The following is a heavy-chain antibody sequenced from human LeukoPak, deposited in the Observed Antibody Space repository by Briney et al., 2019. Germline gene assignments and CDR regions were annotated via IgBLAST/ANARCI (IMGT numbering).Heavy chain of an antibody. Sequence: GGSLRLSCAASRFTFSTYSLNWVRQAPGKGLEWVSYISSSSSTIYYADSVKGRFTISRENAKNSLYLQMNSLRAGDTAVYYCARVAKERVGGVYYFDYWGQGTLVTVSS. V-gene: IGHV3-48*01. J-gene: IGHJ4*02. D-gene: IGHD1-1*01. CDR3: ARVAKERVGGVYYFDY. CDR1: RFTFSTYS. CDR2: ISSSSSTI.